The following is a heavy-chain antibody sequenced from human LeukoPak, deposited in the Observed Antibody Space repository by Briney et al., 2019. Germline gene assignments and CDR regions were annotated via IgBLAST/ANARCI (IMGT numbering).Heavy chain of an antibody. D-gene: IGHD2-8*01. CDR1: GFTFSSYG. V-gene: IGHV3-30*18. J-gene: IGHJ4*02. CDR3: AKDRTGYCTNGVCYTIDY. CDR2: ISYDGSNK. Sequence: GGSLRLSCAASGFTFSSYGMHWVRQAPGKGLEWVAVISYDGSNKYYADSVKGRFTISRDNSKNTLYLQMNSLRAEDTAVYYCAKDRTGYCTNGVCYTIDYWGQGTLVTVSS.